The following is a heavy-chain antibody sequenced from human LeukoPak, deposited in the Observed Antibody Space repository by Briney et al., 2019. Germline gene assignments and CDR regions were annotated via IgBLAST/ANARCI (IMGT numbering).Heavy chain of an antibody. CDR2: ISSSSSTI. D-gene: IGHD6-13*01. J-gene: IGHJ4*02. CDR1: GFTFSSYS. CDR3: ARGSWSLFDY. Sequence: PGGSLRLSCAASGFTFSSYSMNWVRQAPGKGLEWVSYISSSSSTIYYADSVKGRFTISRDNAKKSLYLQMNSLRVEDTAVYYCARGSWSLFDYWGQGTLVTVSS. V-gene: IGHV3-48*04.